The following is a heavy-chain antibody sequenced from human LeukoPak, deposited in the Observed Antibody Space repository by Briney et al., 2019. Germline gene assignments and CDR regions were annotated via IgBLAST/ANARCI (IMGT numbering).Heavy chain of an antibody. Sequence: PSETLSLTCTVSGGSISSSSYYWGWIRQPPGKGLEWIGSIYYSGSTNYNPSLKSRVTISVDTSKNQFSLKLSSVTAADTAVYYCARDYLSGGYFDYWGQGTLVTVSS. D-gene: IGHD2-15*01. V-gene: IGHV4-39*07. CDR3: ARDYLSGGYFDY. CDR1: GGSISSSSYY. CDR2: IYYSGST. J-gene: IGHJ4*02.